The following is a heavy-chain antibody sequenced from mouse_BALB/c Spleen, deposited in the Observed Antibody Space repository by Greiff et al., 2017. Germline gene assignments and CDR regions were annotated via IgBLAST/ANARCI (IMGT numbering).Heavy chain of an antibody. CDR3: ARHSNYYGSMPFAY. J-gene: IGHJ3*01. V-gene: IGHV5-12-1*01. CDR1: GFAFSSYD. Sequence: EVQVVESGGGLVRPGGSLKLSCAASGFAFSSYDMSWVRQTPEKRLEWVAYISSGGGSTYYPDTVKGRFTISRDNAKNTLYLQMSSLKSEDTAMYYCARHSNYYGSMPFAYWGQGTLVTVSA. D-gene: IGHD1-1*01. CDR2: ISSGGGST.